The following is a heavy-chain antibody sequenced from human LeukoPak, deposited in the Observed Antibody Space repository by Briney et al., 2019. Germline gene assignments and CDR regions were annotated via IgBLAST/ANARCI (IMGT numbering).Heavy chain of an antibody. J-gene: IGHJ4*02. D-gene: IGHD3-10*01. CDR2: MNPNSGNT. CDR3: AINTMSQDYGSGSYYREY. V-gene: IGHV1-8*01. CDR1: GYTFTSYD. Sequence: GASVKVSCKTSGYTFTSYDINWVRQATGQGLEWMGWMNPNSGNTGYAQKFQGRVTMTRNTSISTAYMELSSLRSEDTAVYYCAINTMSQDYGSGSYYREYWGQGTLVTVSS.